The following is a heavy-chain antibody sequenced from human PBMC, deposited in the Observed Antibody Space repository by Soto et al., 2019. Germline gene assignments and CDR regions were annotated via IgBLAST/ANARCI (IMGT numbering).Heavy chain of an antibody. Sequence: ASVKVSCKASGYTSTSYGISWVRQAPGQGLEWMGWISAYNGNTNYAQKLQGRVTMTTDTSTSTAYMELRSLRSDDTAVYYCARDLYHAILTGHERFYGMDVWGQGTTVTVSS. CDR3: ARDLYHAILTGHERFYGMDV. J-gene: IGHJ6*02. CDR1: GYTSTSYG. V-gene: IGHV1-18*01. CDR2: ISAYNGNT. D-gene: IGHD3-9*01.